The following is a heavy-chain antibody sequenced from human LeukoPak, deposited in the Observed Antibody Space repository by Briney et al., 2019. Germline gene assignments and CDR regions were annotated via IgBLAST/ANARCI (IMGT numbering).Heavy chain of an antibody. CDR3: AGSASHNWFDP. CDR1: GFTFSSYA. V-gene: IGHV3-23*01. D-gene: IGHD2-2*01. J-gene: IGHJ5*02. Sequence: PGGSLRLSCAASGFTFSSYAMSWVRQAPGKGLEWVSAISGSGGSTYYADSVRGRFTISRDNAKNTLYLQMNSLRVEDTAVYYCAGSASHNWFDPWGQGTLVTVSS. CDR2: ISGSGGST.